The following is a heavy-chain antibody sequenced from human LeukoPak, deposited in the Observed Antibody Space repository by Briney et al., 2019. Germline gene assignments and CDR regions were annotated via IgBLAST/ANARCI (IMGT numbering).Heavy chain of an antibody. J-gene: IGHJ5*02. CDR1: GFTFSSYS. D-gene: IGHD2-2*02. CDR2: ISSSSSTI. CDR3: ARDPPVPAAISNWFDP. V-gene: IGHV3-48*01. Sequence: PGGSLRLSCEAYGFTFSSYSMNWVRQAPGKGLEWVSYISSSSSTIYYADSVKGRFTISRDNAKNSLYLQMNSLRAEDTAVYYCARDPPVPAAISNWFDPWGQGTLVTVSS.